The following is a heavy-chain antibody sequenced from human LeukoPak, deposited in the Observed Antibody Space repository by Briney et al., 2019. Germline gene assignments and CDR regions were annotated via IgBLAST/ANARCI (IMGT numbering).Heavy chain of an antibody. Sequence: GGSLRLSCAASGFTFSNNWMHWVRQAPGKGLVWVSHINTDGSTTGYADSVKGRFTISRDNAKNTLYLQMNSLRAEDTAVYYCAKDLVGGPDYWGQGTLDTVSS. J-gene: IGHJ4*02. V-gene: IGHV3-74*01. D-gene: IGHD1-26*01. CDR2: INTDGSTT. CDR3: AKDLVGGPDY. CDR1: GFTFSNNW.